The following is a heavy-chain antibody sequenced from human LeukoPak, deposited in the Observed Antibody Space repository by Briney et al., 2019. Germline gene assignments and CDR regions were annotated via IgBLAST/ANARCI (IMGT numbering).Heavy chain of an antibody. CDR1: GYSFTSYW. J-gene: IGHJ4*02. CDR3: ARLYDGLLLVSDY. Sequence: EESLNISCKGSGYSFTSYWISWVRQMPGKGLEWMGRIDPSDSYTNYSPSFQGHVTISADKSISTAYLQWSSLKASDTAMYYCARLYDGLLLVSDYWGQGTLVTVSS. V-gene: IGHV5-10-1*01. D-gene: IGHD3-10*01. CDR2: IDPSDSYT.